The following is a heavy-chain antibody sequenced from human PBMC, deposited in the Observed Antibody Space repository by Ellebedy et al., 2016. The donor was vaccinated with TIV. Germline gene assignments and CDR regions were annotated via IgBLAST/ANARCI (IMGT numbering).Heavy chain of an antibody. CDR1: GFTFSSYA. CDR2: ISGSGGST. D-gene: IGHD6-13*01. Sequence: GESLKISXAASGFTFSSYAMSWVRQAPGKGLEWVSAISGSGGSTYYADSVKGRFTISRDNSKNTLYLQMNSLRAEDTAVYYCAKDPDAAAGTGDYWGQGTLVTVSS. J-gene: IGHJ4*02. CDR3: AKDPDAAAGTGDY. V-gene: IGHV3-23*01.